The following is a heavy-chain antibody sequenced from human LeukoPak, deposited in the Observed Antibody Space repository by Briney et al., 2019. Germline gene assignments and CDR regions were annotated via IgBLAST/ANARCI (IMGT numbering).Heavy chain of an antibody. V-gene: IGHV4-59*01. CDR1: GGSISSYY. CDR3: ASTGYSSGWYDYYYYYMDV. CDR2: IYYSGST. D-gene: IGHD6-19*01. Sequence: SETLSLTCTVSGGSISSYYWSWIRQPPGEGLEWIGYIYYSGSTNYNPSLKSRVTISVDTSKNQFSLKLSSVTAADTAVYYCASTGYSSGWYDYYYYYMDVWGKGTTVTVSS. J-gene: IGHJ6*03.